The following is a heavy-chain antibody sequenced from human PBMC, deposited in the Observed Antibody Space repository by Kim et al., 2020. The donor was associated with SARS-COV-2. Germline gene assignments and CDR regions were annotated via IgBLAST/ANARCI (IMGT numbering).Heavy chain of an antibody. Sequence: GGSLRLSCAASGFTFIGHWMTWVRQAPGKGLEWVANVNPDGSEKYYVDSVRGRFTISRDNAESSGYLQMNSLRAEDTATYFCTRGDGWTDSWGQGTQVTV. CDR1: GFTFIGHW. CDR3: TRGDGWTDS. V-gene: IGHV3-7*01. D-gene: IGHD6-19*01. CDR2: VNPDGSEK. J-gene: IGHJ5*01.